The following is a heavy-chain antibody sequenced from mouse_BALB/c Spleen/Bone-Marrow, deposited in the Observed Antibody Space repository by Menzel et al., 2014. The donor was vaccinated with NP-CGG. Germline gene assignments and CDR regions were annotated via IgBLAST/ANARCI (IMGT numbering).Heavy chain of an antibody. V-gene: IGHV1-54*01. CDR3: ARWDYAMDY. CDR2: INPGSGGT. J-gene: IGHJ4*01. Sequence: VQLQQSGAELVRPGTSVKVSCKASGYAFTNYLIEWVKQRPGQGLEWIRVINPGSGGTNYNEKFKGKATLTADKSSSTAYMQLSSLTSDDSAVYFCARWDYAMDYWGQGTSVTVSS. CDR1: GYAFTNYL.